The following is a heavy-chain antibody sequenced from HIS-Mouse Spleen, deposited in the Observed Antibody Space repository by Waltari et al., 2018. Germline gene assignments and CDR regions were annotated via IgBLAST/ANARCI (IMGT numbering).Heavy chain of an antibody. CDR1: GFTFSSYA. D-gene: IGHD1-7*01. CDR3: ARGPNWNYAFDI. Sequence: QVQLVESGGGVVEPGRSLRLSCAASGFTFSSYAMHSVPQAPGKGLEWVAVISYDGSNKYYADSVKGRFTISRDNSKNTLYLQMNSLRAEDTAVYYCARGPNWNYAFDIWGQGTMVTVS. V-gene: IGHV3-30*04. J-gene: IGHJ3*02. CDR2: ISYDGSNK.